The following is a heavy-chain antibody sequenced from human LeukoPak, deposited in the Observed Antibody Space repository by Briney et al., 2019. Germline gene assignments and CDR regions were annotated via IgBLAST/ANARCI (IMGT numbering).Heavy chain of an antibody. J-gene: IGHJ4*02. V-gene: IGHV3-33*01. CDR3: ARAVGPFDY. Sequence: GGSLRLSCAASGFTFSTYGVHWVRQAPGKGLEWVAVIWYDGSNKYYADSVKGRFTISRDNSKDTLYLQMNSLRAEDTAVYYCARAVGPFDYWGQGTLVTVSS. CDR2: IWYDGSNK. D-gene: IGHD4-23*01. CDR1: GFTFSTYG.